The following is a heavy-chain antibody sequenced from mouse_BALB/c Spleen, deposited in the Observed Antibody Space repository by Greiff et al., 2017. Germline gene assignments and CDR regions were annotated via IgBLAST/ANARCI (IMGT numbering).Heavy chain of an antibody. Sequence: DVQLVESGGGLVKPGGSLKLSCAASGFTFSDYYMYWVRQTPEKRLEWVATISDGGSYTYYPDSVKGRFTISRDNAKNNLYLQMSSLKSEDTAMYYCARVWYYWGQGTTLTVSS. D-gene: IGHD2-1*01. CDR3: ARVWYY. CDR2: ISDGGSYT. CDR1: GFTFSDYY. V-gene: IGHV5-4*02. J-gene: IGHJ2*01.